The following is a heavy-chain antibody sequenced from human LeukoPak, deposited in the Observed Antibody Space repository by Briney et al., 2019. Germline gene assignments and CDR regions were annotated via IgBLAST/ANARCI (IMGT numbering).Heavy chain of an antibody. CDR2: ISSDGNNK. D-gene: IGHD6-13*01. CDR1: GFTFSSYA. CDR3: ARDKDIAAAVYYFDY. V-gene: IGHV3-30*04. Sequence: GGSLRLSCAASGFTFSSYAMHWVRQAPGKRREWVAVISSDGNNKYNADSVKGRFTIYRDNSKNTVYLKMNSLRAEDTAVYYCARDKDIAAAVYYFDYWGQGTLVTVSS. J-gene: IGHJ4*02.